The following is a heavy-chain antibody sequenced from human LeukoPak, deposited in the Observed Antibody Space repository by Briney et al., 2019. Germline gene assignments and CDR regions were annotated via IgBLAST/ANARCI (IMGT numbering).Heavy chain of an antibody. D-gene: IGHD6-13*01. CDR3: ARDPAAWDY. CDR2: IKEDRSEE. J-gene: IGHJ4*02. Sequence: GGSLRLSCAASTFTFGNYWMSWVRQAPGKGLEWVANIKEDRSEEYYVDSVKGRFTISRDNTKNSLYLQMNSLRAEDTAVYYCARDPAAWDYWGQGTLVTVSS. V-gene: IGHV3-7*01. CDR1: TFTFGNYW.